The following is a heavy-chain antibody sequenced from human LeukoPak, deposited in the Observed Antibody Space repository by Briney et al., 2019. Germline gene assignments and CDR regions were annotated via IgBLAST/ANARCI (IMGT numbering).Heavy chain of an antibody. V-gene: IGHV4-34*01. Sequence: SETLSLTCAGYGGSFSGYYWSWIRQPPGKGLEWIGEINHSGSTNYNPSLKSRVTISVDTSKNQFSLKLSSVTAADTAVYYCARWDCSSTSCYTSDYWGQGTLVTVSS. J-gene: IGHJ4*02. CDR3: ARWDCSSTSCYTSDY. CDR2: INHSGST. CDR1: GGSFSGYY. D-gene: IGHD2-2*02.